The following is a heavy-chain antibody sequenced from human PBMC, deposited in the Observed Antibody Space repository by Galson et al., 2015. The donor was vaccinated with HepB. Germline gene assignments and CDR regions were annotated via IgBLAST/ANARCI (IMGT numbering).Heavy chain of an antibody. D-gene: IGHD2-2*01. CDR1: GFTFGSYA. CDR3: AKDDAYVPGGGMDV. Sequence: SLRLSCAASGFTFGSYAMSWVRQAPGKGLEWVSAISGSGGSTYYADSVKGRFTISRDNSKNTLYLQMNSLRAEDTAVYYCAKDDAYVPGGGMDVWGQGTTVTVSS. CDR2: ISGSGGST. V-gene: IGHV3-23*01. J-gene: IGHJ6*02.